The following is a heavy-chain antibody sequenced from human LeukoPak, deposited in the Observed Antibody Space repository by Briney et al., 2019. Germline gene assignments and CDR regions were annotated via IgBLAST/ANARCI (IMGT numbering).Heavy chain of an antibody. Sequence: PTGGFLRFSCAASGLTFSTYAMSWVRKAPGKRLQRVSTISGSGGSTYYADAVKGRFTISRDNSKHTLYLQMNSLRAEDTALYYCAKDPPDIAVAGYFDYWGQGTLVTVSS. D-gene: IGHD6-19*01. J-gene: IGHJ4*02. CDR1: GLTFSTYA. V-gene: IGHV3-23*01. CDR3: AKDPPDIAVAGYFDY. CDR2: ISGSGGST.